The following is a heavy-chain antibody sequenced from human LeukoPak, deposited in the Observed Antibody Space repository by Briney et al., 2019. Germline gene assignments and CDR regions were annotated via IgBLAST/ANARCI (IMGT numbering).Heavy chain of an antibody. J-gene: IGHJ3*02. CDR1: GGTFSSYA. CDR2: IIPIFGTA. CDR3: GRGSGDYYDSSGYSADAFDI. D-gene: IGHD3-22*01. V-gene: IGHV1-69*13. Sequence: ASVKVSCKASGGTFSSYAISWVRQAPGQGLEWMGGIIPIFGTANYAQKFQGRVTITADESTSTAYMELSSLRSEDTAVYYCGRGSGDYYDSSGYSADAFDIWGQGTMVTVSS.